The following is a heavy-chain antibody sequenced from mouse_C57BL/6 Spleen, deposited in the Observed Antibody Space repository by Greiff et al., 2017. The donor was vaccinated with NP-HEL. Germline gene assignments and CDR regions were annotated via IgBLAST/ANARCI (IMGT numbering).Heavy chain of an antibody. CDR3: ARDGDSHWYFDV. CDR2: ISYDGSN. J-gene: IGHJ1*03. Sequence: EVKLMESGPGLVKPSQSLSLTCSVTGYSITSGYYWNWIRQFPGNKLEWMGYISYDGSNNYNPSLKNRISITRDTSKNQIFLKLNSVTTEDTATYYCARDGDSHWYFDVWGTGTTVTVSS. V-gene: IGHV3-6*01. CDR1: GYSITSGYY. D-gene: IGHD3-3*01.